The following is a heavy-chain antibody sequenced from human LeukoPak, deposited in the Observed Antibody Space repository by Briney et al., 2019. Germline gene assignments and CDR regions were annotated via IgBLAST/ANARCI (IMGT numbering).Heavy chain of an antibody. Sequence: SVKVSCKASGGTFSSYAISWVRQAPGQGLEWMGGIIPIFGTANYAQKFQGRVTITADESTSTAYMELSSLRSEDTAVYYCARADIVVVPAAPSYYYCGMDVWGQGTTVTVSS. CDR3: ARADIVVVPAAPSYYYCGMDV. V-gene: IGHV1-69*13. J-gene: IGHJ6*02. D-gene: IGHD2-2*01. CDR2: IIPIFGTA. CDR1: GGTFSSYA.